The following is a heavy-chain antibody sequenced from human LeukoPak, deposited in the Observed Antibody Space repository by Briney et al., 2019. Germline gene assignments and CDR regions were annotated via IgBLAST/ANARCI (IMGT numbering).Heavy chain of an antibody. CDR3: AKDPPALWFGESYGPYPPYYFDY. CDR1: GFTFSSYG. Sequence: GGSLRLSCAASGFTFSSYGMHWVRQAPGKGLEWVAFIRYDGSNKYYADSVKGRFTISRDNSKNTLYLQMNSLRAEDTAVYYCAKDPPALWFGESYGPYPPYYFDYWGQGTLVTVSS. V-gene: IGHV3-30*02. J-gene: IGHJ4*02. CDR2: IRYDGSNK. D-gene: IGHD3-10*01.